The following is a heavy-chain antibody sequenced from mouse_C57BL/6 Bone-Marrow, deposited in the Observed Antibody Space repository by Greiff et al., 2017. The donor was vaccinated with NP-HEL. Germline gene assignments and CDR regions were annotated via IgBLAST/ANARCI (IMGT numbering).Heavy chain of an antibody. CDR1: GFNFKNTY. CDR2: IYPANGNT. Sequence: EVQLQQSVAELVRPGASVKLSCTASGFNFKNTYMHWVKQRPEQGLEWIGRIYPANGNTKSAPKFKGKATITPDTASNTDYLQLRSLTSEDNDSYYCGGDEGSNWDFDDWGTGTSVTVSS. D-gene: IGHD1-1*01. CDR3: GGDEGSNWDFDD. J-gene: IGHJ1*03. V-gene: IGHV14-3*01.